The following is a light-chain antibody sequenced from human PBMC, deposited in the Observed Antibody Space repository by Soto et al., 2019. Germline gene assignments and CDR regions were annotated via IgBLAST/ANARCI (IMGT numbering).Light chain of an antibody. Sequence: QSVLTQPPSVSAAPGQKVTICCSGSSSNIGNNYVSWYQQLPGTAPKLLIYDSNKRPSGIPDRFSGSKSGTSATLGITGLQTGDEADYYCGTWDSSLSAVVFGGGTQLTVL. J-gene: IGLJ2*01. CDR3: GTWDSSLSAVV. CDR2: DSN. CDR1: SSNIGNNY. V-gene: IGLV1-51*01.